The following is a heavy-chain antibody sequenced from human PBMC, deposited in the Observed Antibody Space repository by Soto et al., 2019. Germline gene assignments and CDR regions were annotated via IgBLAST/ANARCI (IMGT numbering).Heavy chain of an antibody. CDR3: ARVDSGSYLGAFDY. Sequence: PGGSLRLSCAASGFTFSSYGMHWVRQAPGKGLERVAVIWYDGSNKYYAGSVKGRFTISRDNSKNTLYLQMNSLRAEDTAVYYCARVDSGSYLGAFDYWGQGTLVTVSS. V-gene: IGHV3-33*01. D-gene: IGHD1-26*01. CDR2: IWYDGSNK. J-gene: IGHJ4*02. CDR1: GFTFSSYG.